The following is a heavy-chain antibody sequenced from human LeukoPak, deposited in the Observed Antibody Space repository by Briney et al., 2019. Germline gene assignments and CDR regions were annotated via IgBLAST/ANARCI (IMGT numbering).Heavy chain of an antibody. D-gene: IGHD5-18*01. CDR2: ISWNSGNI. CDR3: AKGYSYDMTYYFDY. V-gene: IGHV3-9*03. CDR1: GFTFDDYA. Sequence: PGRSLRLSCAASGFTFDDYATHWVRQAPGKGLEWVSGISWNSGNIGYADSVKGRFAISRDSAKNSLYLQMNSLRAEDMALYYCAKGYSYDMTYYFDYWGQGTLVTVSS. J-gene: IGHJ4*02.